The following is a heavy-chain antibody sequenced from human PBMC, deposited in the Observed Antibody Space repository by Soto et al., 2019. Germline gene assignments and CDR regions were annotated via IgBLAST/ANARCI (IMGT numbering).Heavy chain of an antibody. J-gene: IGHJ6*02. Sequence: APVKISCKASGGTFSSYAISWVRQAPGQGPEWMGGIIPIFGTANYAQKFQGRVTITADESTSTAYMELSSLRSEDTAVYYCARDLSPVVVVAAWRNYYYYYGMDVWGQGTTVTVSS. CDR3: ARDLSPVVVVAAWRNYYYYYGMDV. V-gene: IGHV1-69*13. CDR1: GGTFSSYA. CDR2: IIPIFGTA. D-gene: IGHD2-15*01.